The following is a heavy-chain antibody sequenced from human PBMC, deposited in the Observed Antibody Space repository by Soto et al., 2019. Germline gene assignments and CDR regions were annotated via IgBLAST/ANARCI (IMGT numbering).Heavy chain of an antibody. D-gene: IGHD1-26*01. CDR3: ARGWWEREGYVMDV. CDR1: GGSISSYY. CDR2: IYYSGST. J-gene: IGHJ6*02. Sequence: SETLSLTCTVSGGSISSYYWSWIRQPPGKELQYIEYIYYSGSTNYNPSLKSRVTISEDTSTNQFSLTLSSVTSVVSALYFFARGWWEREGYVMDVWGQGTTVTVSS. V-gene: IGHV4-59*08.